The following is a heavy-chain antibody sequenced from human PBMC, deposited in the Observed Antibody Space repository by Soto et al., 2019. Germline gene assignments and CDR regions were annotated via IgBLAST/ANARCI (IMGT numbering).Heavy chain of an antibody. CDR1: GFTFSTTG. CDR2: ISHDGGEK. V-gene: IGHV3-30*18. D-gene: IGHD6-19*01. Sequence: QVHLVESGGGVVQPGRSLRLSCAASGFTFSTTGMHWVRQAPGKGLEWVAMISHDGGEKFYTDSVKGRITISRDTSKNTLYLQMDSLRPEDTAIYHCAKDLYGAGWYNYFDPWGQGTLVTVSS. CDR3: AKDLYGAGWYNYFDP. J-gene: IGHJ5*02.